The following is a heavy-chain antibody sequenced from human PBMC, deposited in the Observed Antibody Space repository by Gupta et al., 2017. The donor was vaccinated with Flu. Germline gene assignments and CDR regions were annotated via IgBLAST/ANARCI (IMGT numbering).Heavy chain of an antibody. J-gene: IGHJ4*02. D-gene: IGHD3-3*01. CDR2: MNCNSGKT. V-gene: IGHV1-8*01. CDR1: RYTFSSYD. CDR3: ARGLDLFDY. Sequence: SRYTFSSYDINWVRQAPGQGLEWMGWMNCNSGKTGYAQKFQCRVNMTRATSISTAYMELTSLRAEYTATYYCARGLDLFDYWGQGAPVTVSS.